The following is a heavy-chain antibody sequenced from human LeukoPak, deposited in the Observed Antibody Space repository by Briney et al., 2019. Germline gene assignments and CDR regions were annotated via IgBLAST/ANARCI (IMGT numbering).Heavy chain of an antibody. Sequence: GGSLRLSCAASGFTFDDYAMHWVRQAPGKGLEWVSGISWNSGSIGYADSVKGRFTISRDNAKNSLYLQMNSLRAEDTALYYCAKDNPGSSWYTSYSGMDVWGQGTTVTVSS. CDR2: ISWNSGSI. V-gene: IGHV3-9*01. CDR3: AKDNPGSSWYTSYSGMDV. CDR1: GFTFDDYA. J-gene: IGHJ6*02. D-gene: IGHD6-13*01.